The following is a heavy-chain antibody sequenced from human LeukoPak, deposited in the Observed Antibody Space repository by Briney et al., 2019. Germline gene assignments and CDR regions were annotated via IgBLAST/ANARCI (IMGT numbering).Heavy chain of an antibody. CDR3: ARDGAYCGGDCYLDY. CDR1: GITFRIYS. Sequence: GGSLRLSCAVSGITFRIYSINWVRQAPGKGLEWVSYISSSGTTTYYADSVKGRFTISRDNAKNSLYLQMNSLRAEDTAVYYCARDGAYCGGDCYLDYWGQGTLVTVSS. J-gene: IGHJ4*02. D-gene: IGHD2-21*02. CDR2: ISSSGTTT. V-gene: IGHV3-48*04.